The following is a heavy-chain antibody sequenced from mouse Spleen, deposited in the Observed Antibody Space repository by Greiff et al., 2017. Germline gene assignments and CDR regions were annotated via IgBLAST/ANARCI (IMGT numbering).Heavy chain of an antibody. CDR2: ISYDGSN. CDR1: GYTITSGYY. V-gene: IGHV3-6*02. J-gene: IGHJ4*01. CDR3: AREYGNYDAMDY. D-gene: IGHD2-1*01. Sequence: EVQVVESGPGLVKPSQSLSLTCYVTGYTITSGYYWNWIRQFPGNKLEWMGYISYDGSNNYNPSLKNRTSITRDTSKNQFFLKLNSVTTEDTATYYCAREYGNYDAMDYWGQGTSVTVSS.